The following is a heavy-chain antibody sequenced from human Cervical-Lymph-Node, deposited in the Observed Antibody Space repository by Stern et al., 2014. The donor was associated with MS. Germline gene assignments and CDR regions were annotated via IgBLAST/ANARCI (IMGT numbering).Heavy chain of an antibody. Sequence: VQLGESGAEVKKPGASVKVSCKASGYTFTSYGISWVRQAPGQGLEWMGWISAYIGNTNYSQKLQGRGTMATDTSKSTADMELRSLRSDDTAVYYCARGLLGSENAFDIWGQGTMVTVSS. J-gene: IGHJ3*02. CDR2: ISAYIGNT. CDR3: ARGLLGSENAFDI. D-gene: IGHD2-15*01. CDR1: GYTFTSYG. V-gene: IGHV1-18*01.